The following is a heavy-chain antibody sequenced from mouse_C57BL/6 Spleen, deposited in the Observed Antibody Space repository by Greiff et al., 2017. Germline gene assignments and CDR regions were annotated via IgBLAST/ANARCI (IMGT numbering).Heavy chain of an antibody. CDR1: GYTFTDYY. Sequence: EVQLQQSGPELVKPGASVKISCKASGYTFTDYYMNWVKQSHGKSLEWIGDINPNNGGTSYNQKFKGKATLTVDKSSSTAYMELRSLTSEDSAVYYCARRDYVYAMDYWGQGTSVTVSS. D-gene: IGHD1-1*02. J-gene: IGHJ4*01. V-gene: IGHV1-26*01. CDR2: INPNNGGT. CDR3: ARRDYVYAMDY.